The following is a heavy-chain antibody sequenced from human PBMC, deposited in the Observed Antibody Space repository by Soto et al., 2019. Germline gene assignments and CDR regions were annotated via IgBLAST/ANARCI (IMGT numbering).Heavy chain of an antibody. CDR1: GGTFSSYG. CDR3: ASRERVDAFDI. V-gene: IGHV1-69*01. CDR2: IIPILGSA. J-gene: IGHJ3*02. D-gene: IGHD1-26*01. Sequence: QVQLVQSGAEVKKPGSSVKVSCKASGGTFSSYGISWVRQAPGQGLEWMGGIIPILGSANYAQKFQDRVTITADESTSTTYVELSSLRSEDAAVYYCASRERVDAFDIWGQGTMVTVSS.